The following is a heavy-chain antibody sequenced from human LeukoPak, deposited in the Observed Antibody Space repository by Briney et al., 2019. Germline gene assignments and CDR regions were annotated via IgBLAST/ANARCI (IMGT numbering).Heavy chain of an antibody. CDR2: IYPRDGST. Sequence: VSVKVSCKASGYTFTNNYLHWVRQAPGQGLEWMGMIYPRDGSTSYAQNFQGRVTVTRDTSTTTVHMELRGLRSEDTAVYYCARDHEGFDYWGQGTVVTVSS. CDR3: ARDHEGFDY. V-gene: IGHV1-46*01. J-gene: IGHJ4*02. CDR1: GYTFTNNY.